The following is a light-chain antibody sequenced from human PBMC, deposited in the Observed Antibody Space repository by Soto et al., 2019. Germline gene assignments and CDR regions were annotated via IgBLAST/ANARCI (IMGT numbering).Light chain of an antibody. J-gene: IGKJ1*01. CDR3: QQYNSYS. Sequence: EIVMTPSPATLSLSPGQRATLYCRASQSVSSKLAWYQQRPGQAPRLLIYSASTRATGIPARFSGSGSGTEFTLTISSLQPDDFATYYCQQYNSYSFGQGTKVDIK. V-gene: IGKV3-15*01. CDR2: SAS. CDR1: QSVSSK.